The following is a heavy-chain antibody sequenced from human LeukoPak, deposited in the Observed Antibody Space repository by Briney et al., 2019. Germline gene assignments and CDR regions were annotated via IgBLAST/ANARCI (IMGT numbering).Heavy chain of an antibody. V-gene: IGHV4-39*07. CDR2: IYDSGST. CDR3: ARDCTSSGWYGGYNWFDP. D-gene: IGHD6-19*01. CDR1: GGSIRSSYYY. J-gene: IGHJ5*02. Sequence: SETLSLTCTVSGGSIRSSYYYWGWIRQPPGKGLEWIGSIYDSGSTYYNPSLKSRVTISVDTSKNQFSLKLSSVTAADTAVYYCARDCTSSGWYGGYNWFDPWGQGTLVTVSS.